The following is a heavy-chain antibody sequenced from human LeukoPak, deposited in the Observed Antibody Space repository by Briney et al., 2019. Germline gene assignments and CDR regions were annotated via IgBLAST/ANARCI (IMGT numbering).Heavy chain of an antibody. D-gene: IGHD5-12*01. CDR3: AREIVATTDY. J-gene: IGHJ4*02. CDR2: ISSSGSTI. CDR1: GFTSSDYS. Sequence: GGSLRLSCAASGFTSSDYSMTWNRQAPGKGLEWISYISSSGSTIYYADSVKGRFIISRDNAKNSLYLQINSLRAEDTAVYYCAREIVATTDYWGQGTLVTVSS. V-gene: IGHV3-11*01.